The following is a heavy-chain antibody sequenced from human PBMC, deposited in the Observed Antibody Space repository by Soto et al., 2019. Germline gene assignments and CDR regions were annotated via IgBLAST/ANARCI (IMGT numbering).Heavy chain of an antibody. V-gene: IGHV1-69*02. CDR1: GCTLSNYT. CDR3: ARALSGYDYYSDY. J-gene: IGHJ4*02. D-gene: IGHD5-12*01. Sequence: SVKVSRKASGCTLSNYTIIWVRQAPGQGIEWMGRVSAILGIANYAQEFQGRITIAADKSASTAYMELSSLRSEDTAVYYCARALSGYDYYSDYWGQGALVTVSS. CDR2: VSAILGIA.